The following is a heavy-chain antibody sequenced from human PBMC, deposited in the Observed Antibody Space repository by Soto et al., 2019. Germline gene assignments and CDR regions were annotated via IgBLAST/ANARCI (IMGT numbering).Heavy chain of an antibody. V-gene: IGHV3-7*01. Sequence: GGSLRLSCAASGFTFSSYWMSWVRQAPGKGLEWVANIKQDGSEKYYVDSVKGRFTISRDNAKNSLYLQMNSLRAEDTAVYYCARATYYDFWSGYPWFDPWGQGTLVTVSS. CDR1: GFTFSSYW. CDR3: ARATYYDFWSGYPWFDP. CDR2: IKQDGSEK. J-gene: IGHJ5*02. D-gene: IGHD3-3*01.